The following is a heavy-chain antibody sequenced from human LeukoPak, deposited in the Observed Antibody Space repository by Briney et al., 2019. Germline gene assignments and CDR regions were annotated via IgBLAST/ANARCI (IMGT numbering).Heavy chain of an antibody. V-gene: IGHV1-18*01. J-gene: IGHJ4*02. CDR2: ISAYNGNT. Sequence: GASVKVSCKASGYTFTSCGISWVRQAPGQGLEWVGWISAYNGNTNYAQKLQGRVTMTTDTSTSTAYMELRSLRSDDTAVYYCARDEAYYDFWSGYYSFDYWGQGTLVTVSS. CDR3: ARDEAYYDFWSGYYSFDY. CDR1: GYTFTSCG. D-gene: IGHD3-3*01.